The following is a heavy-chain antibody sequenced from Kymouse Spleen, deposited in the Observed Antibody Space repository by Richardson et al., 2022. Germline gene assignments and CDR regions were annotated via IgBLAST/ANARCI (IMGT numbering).Heavy chain of an antibody. CDR3: AKEGAVAEN. CDR1: GFTFSSYG. CDR2: ISYDGSNK. Sequence: QVQLVESGGGVVQPGRSLRLSCAASGFTFSSYGMHWVRQAPGKGLEWVAVISYDGSNKYYADSVKGRFTISRDNSKNTLYLQMNSLRAEDTAVYYCAKEGAVAENWGQGTLVTVSS. V-gene: IGHV3-30*18. J-gene: IGHJ4*02. D-gene: IGHD6-19*01.